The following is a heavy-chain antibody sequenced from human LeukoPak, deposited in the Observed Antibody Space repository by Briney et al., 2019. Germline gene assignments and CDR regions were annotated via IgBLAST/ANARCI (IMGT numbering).Heavy chain of an antibody. CDR1: GYTFTTYG. J-gene: IGHJ5*02. Sequence: ASVKVSCKASGYTFTTYGISWVRQAPGQGLEWMGWISAYNGNTNYAQNLQGRVTMTTDTSTSTAYMELRSLTSDDTAVYYCARGPSRNWFDPWGQGTLVTVSS. V-gene: IGHV1-18*01. CDR2: ISAYNGNT. CDR3: ARGPSRNWFDP.